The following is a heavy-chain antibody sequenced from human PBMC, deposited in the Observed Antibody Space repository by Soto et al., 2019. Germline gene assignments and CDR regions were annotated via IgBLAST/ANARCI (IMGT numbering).Heavy chain of an antibody. CDR1: GFIFSDYY. Sequence: GGSLRLSCAASGFIFSDYYMSWILQAPWRGLEHVAYISSSSSTIYYADSVKGRFTISRDNAKNSLYLQMNSLRAEDTAVYYCAVYCSGGTCYSGYFNYMDVWGKGTTVTVSS. V-gene: IGHV3-11*01. CDR3: AVYCSGGTCYSGYFNYMDV. D-gene: IGHD2-15*01. J-gene: IGHJ6*03. CDR2: ISSSSSTI.